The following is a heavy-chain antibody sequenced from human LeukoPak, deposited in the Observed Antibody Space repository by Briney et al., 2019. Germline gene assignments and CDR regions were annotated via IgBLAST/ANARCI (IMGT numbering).Heavy chain of an antibody. CDR3: AKGPDWFDP. J-gene: IGHJ5*02. Sequence: GGSLRLSCAPPGFTPSSNALCCGPHAPGKGLEWVSAISGSGGSTYYADSVKGRFTISRDNSKNTLYLQMNSLRAEDTAVYYCAKGPDWFDPWGQGTLVTVSS. CDR2: ISGSGGST. CDR1: GFTPSSNA. V-gene: IGHV3-23*01.